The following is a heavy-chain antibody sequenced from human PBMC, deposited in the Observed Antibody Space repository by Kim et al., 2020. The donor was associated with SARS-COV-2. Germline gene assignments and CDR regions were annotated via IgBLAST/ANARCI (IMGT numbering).Heavy chain of an antibody. Sequence: SETLSLTCTVSGGSIHTTSYYWGWIRQPPGKGLEWIGNIYYSGNPYYNPSLKSRVTISIDTSKYQFSLNLSSVTAADTAVYYCVRRKGNGDLLDYLGQG. CDR2: IYYSGNP. CDR1: GGSIHTTSYY. J-gene: IGHJ4*02. D-gene: IGHD4-17*01. CDR3: VRRKGNGDLLDY. V-gene: IGHV4-39*01.